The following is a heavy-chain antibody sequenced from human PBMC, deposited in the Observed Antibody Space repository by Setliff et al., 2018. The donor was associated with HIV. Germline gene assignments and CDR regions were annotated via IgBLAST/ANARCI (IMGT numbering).Heavy chain of an antibody. Sequence: SETQSLTRTVSGGSISSYYWSWIRQPPGKGLEWIGYIYYSGSTNYNPSLKSRVTISVDTSKNQFYLKLSSVTAADTAVYYCARHNTGYSYGYDYYYYYMDVWGKGTTVTVSS. D-gene: IGHD5-18*01. CDR3: ARHNTGYSYGYDYYYYYMDV. CDR1: GGSISSYY. J-gene: IGHJ6*03. CDR2: IYYSGST. V-gene: IGHV4-59*08.